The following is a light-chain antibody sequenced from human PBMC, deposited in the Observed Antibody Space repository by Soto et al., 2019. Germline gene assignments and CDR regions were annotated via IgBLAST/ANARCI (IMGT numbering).Light chain of an antibody. CDR1: QTLRNK. Sequence: IVLTQSPGTLSVSPGERVILSCRASQTLRNKLAWYQQKPGQVPRLLIYGGFTRATGIPARFSGSGSGTEFSLTINSLQYEDFAIYYCQQHNAWPLTFGPGTKLDLK. J-gene: IGKJ3*01. V-gene: IGKV3-15*01. CDR3: QQHNAWPLT. CDR2: GGF.